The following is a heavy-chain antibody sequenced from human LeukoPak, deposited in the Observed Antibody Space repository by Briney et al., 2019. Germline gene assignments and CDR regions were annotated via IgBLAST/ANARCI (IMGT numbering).Heavy chain of an antibody. CDR1: GYTFTSYG. Sequence: AASVKVSCKASGYTFTSYGISWVRQAPGQGLEWMGCISAYNGNTNYAQKLQGRVTMTTDTSTSTAYMELRSLRSDDTAVYYCARAPYDSSGSLFDYWGQGTLVTVSS. CDR3: ARAPYDSSGSLFDY. CDR2: ISAYNGNT. J-gene: IGHJ4*02. D-gene: IGHD3-22*01. V-gene: IGHV1-18*01.